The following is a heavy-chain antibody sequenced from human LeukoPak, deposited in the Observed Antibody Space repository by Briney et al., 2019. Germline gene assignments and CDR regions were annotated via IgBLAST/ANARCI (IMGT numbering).Heavy chain of an antibody. CDR3: ARDSRYHSGWGSYQPYWFDP. D-gene: IGHD3-10*01. Sequence: PGGSLRLSCAASGFTFNLHWIHWVRQPPGKGLEWLSRISDDGTTTNYADSVKGRFTISRDNAKNTLYLQMHSLRVDDTAVYYCARDSRYHSGWGSYQPYWFDPWGQGTLVTVSS. CDR2: ISDDGTTT. V-gene: IGHV3-74*01. CDR1: GFTFNLHW. J-gene: IGHJ5*02.